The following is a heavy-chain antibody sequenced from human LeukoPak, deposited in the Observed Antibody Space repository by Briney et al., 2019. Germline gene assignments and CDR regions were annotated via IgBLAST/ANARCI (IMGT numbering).Heavy chain of an antibody. CDR3: AKAKVYSYGQS. CDR1: GFTFSSYA. CDR2: ISGSGDST. Sequence: GGSLRLSCAASGFTFSSYAMSWVRQAPGKGREWVSAISGSGDSTYYADSVKGRFTISRDNSKNTLYLQMNSLRAEDTAVYYCAKAKVYSYGQSWGKGTLVTVSS. D-gene: IGHD5-18*01. V-gene: IGHV3-23*01. J-gene: IGHJ4*02.